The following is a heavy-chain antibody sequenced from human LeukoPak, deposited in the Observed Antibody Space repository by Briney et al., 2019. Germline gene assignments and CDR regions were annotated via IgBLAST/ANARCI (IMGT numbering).Heavy chain of an antibody. CDR2: INNGGHRT. V-gene: IGHV3-23*01. CDR3: TRDLWIVAGGDRWFDP. Sequence: GGSLRLSCAASGFIFSNYAMTWVRQSPGRGLEWVSGINNGGHRTYYAHSVMGRFTVSRDNSNNTLYLQMNGLRAGDTAFYYCTRDLWIVAGGDRWFDPWGQGTLVTVSS. CDR1: GFIFSNYA. J-gene: IGHJ5*02. D-gene: IGHD2-21*01.